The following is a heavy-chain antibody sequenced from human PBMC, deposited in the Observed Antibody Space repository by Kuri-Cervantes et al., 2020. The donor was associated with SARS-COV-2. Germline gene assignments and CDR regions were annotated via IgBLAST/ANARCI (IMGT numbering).Heavy chain of an antibody. Sequence: SCTVSGGSISSGDYYWSWIRQPPGKGVEWSGYIYTSGGTNYNPSLKSRVTISVDTSKNQFSLKLSSVTAADTAVYYCASQYYDFWSGSLGPMDFWGKGTTVTVSS. CDR1: GGSISSGDYY. CDR2: IYTSGGT. J-gene: IGHJ6*04. D-gene: IGHD3-3*01. V-gene: IGHV4-30-4*08. CDR3: ASQYYDFWSGSLGPMDF.